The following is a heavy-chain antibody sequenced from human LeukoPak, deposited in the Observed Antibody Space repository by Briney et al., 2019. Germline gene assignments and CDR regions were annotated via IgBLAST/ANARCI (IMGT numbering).Heavy chain of an antibody. CDR3: ARLPRRTGIAAAGPRFNWFDP. CDR1: GYSFTSYW. CDR2: IYPGDSDT. D-gene: IGHD6-13*01. Sequence: PGESLKISCKGSGYSFTSYWIGWVRQMPGKGLEWMGIIYPGDSDTRYSPSFQGQVTISADKSISTAYLQWSSLKASDTAMYYCARLPRRTGIAAAGPRFNWFDPWGQGTLVTVSS. J-gene: IGHJ5*02. V-gene: IGHV5-51*01.